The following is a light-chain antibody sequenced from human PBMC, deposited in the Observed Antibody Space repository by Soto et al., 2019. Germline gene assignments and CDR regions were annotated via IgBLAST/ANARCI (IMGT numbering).Light chain of an antibody. J-gene: IGKJ2*01. CDR2: GAS. Sequence: EIVLTQSPGTLSLSPGERATLSCRASQSVSSNHLAWYQQKPGQAPRLLIYGASSRATGIPDRFSGSGSGTYFTLTISRLEPEDFAVYFCQQYVGSPPYTFGQGTKVEI. CDR3: QQYVGSPPYT. CDR1: QSVSSNH. V-gene: IGKV3-20*01.